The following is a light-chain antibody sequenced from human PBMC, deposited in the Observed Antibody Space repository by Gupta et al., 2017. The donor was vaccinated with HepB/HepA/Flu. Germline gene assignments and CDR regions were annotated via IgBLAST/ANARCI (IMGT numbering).Light chain of an antibody. J-gene: IGKJ1*01. CDR2: QNS. CDR3: RQSIQIPRT. Sequence: VMTQTLLSSPVTLGQPASISCRSSESLVHSDGNTYVSWLQQRPGQPPRLLIYQNSNRGSGVPDRFSGSGAGTDFTLKISRVEAEDVAIYYCRQSIQIPRTFGQGTKVDIK. V-gene: IGKV2-24*01. CDR1: ESLVHSDGNTY.